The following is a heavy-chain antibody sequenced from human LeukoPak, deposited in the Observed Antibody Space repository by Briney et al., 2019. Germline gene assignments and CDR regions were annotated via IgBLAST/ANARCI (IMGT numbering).Heavy chain of an antibody. CDR1: GFSFSSYG. J-gene: IGHJ5*02. CDR2: ISYDGSNK. V-gene: IGHV3-30*18. Sequence: GGSLRLSCAGSGFSFSSYGMHWVRQAPGKGLEWVAVISYDGSNKYYADSVKGRFTISRDNSKNTLYLQMNSLRAEDTAVYYCAKLGVVVAAKTDNWFDPWGQGTLVTVSS. D-gene: IGHD2-15*01. CDR3: AKLGVVVAAKTDNWFDP.